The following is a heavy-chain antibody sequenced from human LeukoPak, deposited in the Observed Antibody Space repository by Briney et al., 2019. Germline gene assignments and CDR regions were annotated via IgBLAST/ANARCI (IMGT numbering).Heavy chain of an antibody. V-gene: IGHV3-48*01. CDR3: ARGSSYCGGDCFDY. D-gene: IGHD2-21*01. Sequence: GGPLRLSCAASGFTFSSYSMNWVPQAPGKVLEWVSYISTSSTTKYNADSVKGRFTISRDNAKNSLYLQMNSLRAEDTAVYYCARGSSYCGGDCFDYWGQGTLVTVSS. J-gene: IGHJ4*02. CDR2: ISTSSTTK. CDR1: GFTFSSYS.